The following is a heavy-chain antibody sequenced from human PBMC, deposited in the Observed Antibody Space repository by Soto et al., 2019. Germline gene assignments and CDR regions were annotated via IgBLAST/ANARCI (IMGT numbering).Heavy chain of an antibody. Sequence: SETLSLTCTVSGGSVSSQYWSWIRQPAGKGLEWIGRIYNGGIPLIHPSLESRVALSLDTSKNQFSLTLSSVTAADTAIYYCANQDYDKSVYYFDYWGRGTLVTVSS. CDR3: ANQDYDKSVYYFDY. CDR1: GGSVSSQY. J-gene: IGHJ4*02. CDR2: IYNGGIP. V-gene: IGHV4-4*07. D-gene: IGHD3-22*01.